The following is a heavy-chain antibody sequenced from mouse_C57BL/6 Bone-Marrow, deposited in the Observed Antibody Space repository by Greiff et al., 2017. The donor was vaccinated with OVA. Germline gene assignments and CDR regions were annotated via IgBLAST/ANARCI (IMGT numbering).Heavy chain of an antibody. CDR2: INSDGGST. V-gene: IGHV5-2*01. CDR3: ATIYYGYFDY. Sequence: EVMLVESGGGLVQPGESLKLSCESNEYEFPSHDMSWVRKTPEKRLELVAAINSDGGSTYYPDTMERRFIISRDNTKKTLYLQMSILRSEDTAFYYCATIYYGYFDYWGQGTTLTVSS. CDR1: EYEFPSHD. J-gene: IGHJ2*01. D-gene: IGHD2-1*01.